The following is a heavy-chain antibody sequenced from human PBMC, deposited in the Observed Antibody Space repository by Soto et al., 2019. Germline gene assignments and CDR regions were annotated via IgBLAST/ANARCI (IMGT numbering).Heavy chain of an antibody. D-gene: IGHD2-15*01. J-gene: IGHJ4*02. Sequence: QVQLQQWGAGLLKPSETLSLTCAVYGGSFSGYYWSWIRQPPGKGLEWIGEINHSGSTNYNPSLKRRVTISVDTSKNQFSLKLSSVTAADTAVYYCARGKGIDIVVVVAATLFDYWGQGTLVTVSS. CDR1: GGSFSGYY. CDR2: INHSGST. CDR3: ARGKGIDIVVVVAATLFDY. V-gene: IGHV4-34*01.